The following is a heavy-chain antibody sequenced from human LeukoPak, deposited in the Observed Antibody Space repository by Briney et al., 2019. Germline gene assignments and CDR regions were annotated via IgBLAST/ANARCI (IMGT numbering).Heavy chain of an antibody. CDR1: GASIRSSSCY. J-gene: IGHJ4*02. D-gene: IGHD3-22*01. Sequence: SETLSLTCTVSGASIRSSSCYWGWIRQPPGKGLEWIGTIYYSGSTYYNPSLKSRVTISVDTSKNQFSLKLSSVTAADTAVYYCASGYYYDSGGYFPLDYWGQGTLVTGSS. V-gene: IGHV4-39*01. CDR3: ASGYYYDSGGYFPLDY. CDR2: IYYSGST.